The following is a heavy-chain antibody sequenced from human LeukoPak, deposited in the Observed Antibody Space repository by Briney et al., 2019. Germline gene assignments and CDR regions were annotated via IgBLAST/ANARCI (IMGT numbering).Heavy chain of an antibody. CDR3: ARHTAEGWLQLNDAFDI. CDR1: GGSISSYY. D-gene: IGHD5-24*01. V-gene: IGHV4-4*07. CDR2: IYTSGST. J-gene: IGHJ3*02. Sequence: PSETLSLTCTVSGGSISSYYWSWIRQPAGKGLEWIGRIYTSGSTNYNPSLKSRVTMSVDTSKNQFSLKLSSVTAADTAVYYCARHTAEGWLQLNDAFDIWGQGTMVTVSS.